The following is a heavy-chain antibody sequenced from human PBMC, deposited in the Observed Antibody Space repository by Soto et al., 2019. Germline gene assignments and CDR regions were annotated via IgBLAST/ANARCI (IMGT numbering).Heavy chain of an antibody. V-gene: IGHV4-31*03. Sequence: PSETLSLTCTVSGGSISSGGYYWSWIRQHPGKGLEWIGNIYYSGSTYYHPSLESRVTISVDTSKKQFSVKLSSVTAADTAVYYCARVDPDDYGDFNYFAPRGQGTLVTVSS. CDR1: GGSISSGGYY. CDR2: IYYSGST. J-gene: IGHJ4*01. CDR3: ARVDPDDYGDFNYFAP. D-gene: IGHD4-17*01.